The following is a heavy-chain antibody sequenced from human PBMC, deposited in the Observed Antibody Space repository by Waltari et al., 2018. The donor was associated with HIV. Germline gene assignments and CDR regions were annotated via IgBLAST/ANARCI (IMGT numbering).Heavy chain of an antibody. CDR1: GFSLSTSAMC. V-gene: IGHV2-70*01. CDR3: TRIRGNYDWYFDL. Sequence: QVTLRESGPALVKPTQTLTLTCTFSGFSLSTSAMCVSWIRQPPGKALEWLALIDWDNDKYYSTSLKTRLTISKDTSKNQVVLTMTNMDPVDTATYYCTRIRGNYDWYFDLWGRGTLVTVSS. D-gene: IGHD4-4*01. J-gene: IGHJ2*01. CDR2: IDWDNDK.